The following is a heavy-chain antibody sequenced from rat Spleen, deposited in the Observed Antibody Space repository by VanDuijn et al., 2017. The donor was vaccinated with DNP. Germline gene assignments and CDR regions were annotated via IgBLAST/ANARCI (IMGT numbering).Heavy chain of an antibody. D-gene: IGHD1-11*01. J-gene: IGHJ4*01. Sequence: EVQLVESDGGLVQPGRSLKLSCAASGFTFSDYTMAWVRQAPKKGLEWVASITKTGGRTYYPDSVKGRLTISRDSAKSTLYLQMNSLRSEDTATYYCTRINYGGYPSYAMDAWGQGTSVTVSS. CDR2: ITKTGGRT. V-gene: IGHV5-7*01. CDR1: GFTFSDYT. CDR3: TRINYGGYPSYAMDA.